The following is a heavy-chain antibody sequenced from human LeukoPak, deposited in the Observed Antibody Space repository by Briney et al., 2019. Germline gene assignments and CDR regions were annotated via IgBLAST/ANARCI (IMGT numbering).Heavy chain of an antibody. CDR2: ISSSGSTT. V-gene: IGHV3-48*03. Sequence: GGSLRLSCAASGFTFSSYEMNWVRQAPGKGLVWLSYISSSGSTTYYADSVKGRFTISRDNAKNSLYLQMNSLRAEDTAVYYCARDLSITLLRGVIEWGQGTLVTVSS. CDR3: ARDLSITLLRGVIE. CDR1: GFTFSSYE. D-gene: IGHD3-10*01. J-gene: IGHJ4*02.